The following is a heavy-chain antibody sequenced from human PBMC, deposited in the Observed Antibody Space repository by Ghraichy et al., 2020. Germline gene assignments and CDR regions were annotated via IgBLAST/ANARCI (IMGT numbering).Heavy chain of an antibody. D-gene: IGHD3-22*01. CDR3: ARYDSSGYCFDY. V-gene: IGHV4-59*08. CDR1: GGSISSYY. J-gene: IGHJ4*02. Sequence: SETLSLTCTVSGGSISSYYWSWIRQPPGKGLEWIGYIYYSGSTYYNPSLKSRVTISVDTSKNQFSLKLSSVTAADTAVYYCARYDSSGYCFDYWGQGTLVTVSS. CDR2: IYYSGST.